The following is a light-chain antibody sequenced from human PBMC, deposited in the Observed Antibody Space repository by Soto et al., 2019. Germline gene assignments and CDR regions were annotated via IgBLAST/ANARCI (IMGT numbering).Light chain of an antibody. CDR2: DAS. Sequence: DIPMTQSPSSLSASVGDRVTITCQASQDIKKNVNWYQQKPGKVPQVLIYDASTLETGVPSRFSGSGSETEFTLTISSLQSEDIATYFCQQFHDLPITFGQGTRLDIK. J-gene: IGKJ5*01. CDR3: QQFHDLPIT. V-gene: IGKV1-33*01. CDR1: QDIKKN.